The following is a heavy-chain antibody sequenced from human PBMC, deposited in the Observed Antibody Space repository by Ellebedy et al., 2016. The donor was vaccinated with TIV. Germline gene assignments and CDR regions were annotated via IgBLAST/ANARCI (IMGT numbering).Heavy chain of an antibody. J-gene: IGHJ6*02. CDR1: GGSVSSDNWY. CDR3: AKSLPTTRTGMDV. Sequence: SQTLSLTCDVSGGSVSSDNWYWNWIRWPPGRGLEWIGYAYHTGITKYNPSLKSRVTISVDTSKNQFSLKLSSVTAADTAIYYCAKSLPTTRTGMDVWGQGTTVTVSS. D-gene: IGHD1-1*01. V-gene: IGHV4-31*02. CDR2: AYHTGIT.